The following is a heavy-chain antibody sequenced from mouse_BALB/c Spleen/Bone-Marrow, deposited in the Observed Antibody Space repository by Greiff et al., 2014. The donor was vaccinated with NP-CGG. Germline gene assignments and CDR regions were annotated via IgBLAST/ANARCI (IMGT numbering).Heavy chain of an antibody. J-gene: IGHJ4*01. CDR1: GFTFSSFG. CDR3: ARSNYVGYYAMDY. D-gene: IGHD1-1*01. Sequence: EVMLVESRGGLVQPGGSRKLSCAASGFTFSSFGIHWVRQAPEKGLEWVAYISSDSSTIYYADTVKGRFTISRDNPKNTLFLQMTSLRSEDTAMYYCARSNYVGYYAMDYWGQGTSVTVSS. CDR2: ISSDSSTI. V-gene: IGHV5-17*02.